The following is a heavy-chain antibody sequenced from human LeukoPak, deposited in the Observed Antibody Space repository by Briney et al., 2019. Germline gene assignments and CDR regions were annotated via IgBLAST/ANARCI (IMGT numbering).Heavy chain of an antibody. CDR2: IYHSGST. CDR1: GYSISSGYY. V-gene: IGHV4-38-2*02. D-gene: IGHD3-3*01. Sequence: SETLSLTCTVSGYSISSGYYWGWIRQPPGKGLEWIGSIYHSGSTYYNPSLKSRVTISVDTSKKQFSLKLSSVTAADTAVYYCARRYDFWSGYPPPLDYWGQGTLVTVSS. CDR3: ARRYDFWSGYPPPLDY. J-gene: IGHJ4*02.